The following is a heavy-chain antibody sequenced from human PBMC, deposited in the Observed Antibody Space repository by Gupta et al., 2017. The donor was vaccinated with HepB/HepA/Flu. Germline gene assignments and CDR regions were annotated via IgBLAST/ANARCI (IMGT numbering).Heavy chain of an antibody. D-gene: IGHD3-22*01. CDR1: AFSCADTN. Sequence: AQFVESGGGLVTSGGSLRLSCVASAFSCADTNLTWVRPAQGKGLELTSHSSANGSTRYYAVSVKVRFTISRDNAANTSYLQMNSLKGEDTAVYYCARGRSTMMLWGQGTLVTVSS. J-gene: IGHJ4*02. CDR3: ARGRSTMML. V-gene: IGHV3-11*01. CDR2: SSANGSTR.